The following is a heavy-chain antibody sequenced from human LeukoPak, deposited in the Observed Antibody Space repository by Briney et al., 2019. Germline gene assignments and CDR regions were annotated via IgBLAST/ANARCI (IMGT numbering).Heavy chain of an antibody. J-gene: IGHJ6*02. D-gene: IGHD2-2*01. CDR1: GFTFSSYG. CDR2: IWYDGSNK. V-gene: IGHV3-33*01. CDR3: ARGGYCSSTSCPHYYGMDV. Sequence: PGRSLRLSCAASGFTFSSYGMHWVRQAPGKGLEWVAVIWYDGSNKYYADSVKGRFTISRDNSKNTLYLQMNSLRAEDTAVYYCARGGYCSSTSCPHYYGMDVWGQGTTVTVSS.